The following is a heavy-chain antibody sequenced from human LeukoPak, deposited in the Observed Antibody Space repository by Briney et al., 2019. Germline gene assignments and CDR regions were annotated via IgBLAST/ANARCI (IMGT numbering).Heavy chain of an antibody. D-gene: IGHD6-13*01. CDR1: GFTFDDYA. CDR2: ISWNSGSI. Sequence: PGRSLRLSCAASGFTFDDYAMDWVRQAPGKGLEWVSCISWNSGSISYADSVKGRFTISRDNAKNSLYLQMNSLRAEDTALYYCAKTPIAAAGPYYFDYWGQGTLVTVSS. CDR3: AKTPIAAAGPYYFDY. J-gene: IGHJ4*02. V-gene: IGHV3-9*01.